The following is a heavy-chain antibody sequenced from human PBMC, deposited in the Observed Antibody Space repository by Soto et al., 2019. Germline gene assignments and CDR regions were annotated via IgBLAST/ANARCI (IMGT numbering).Heavy chain of an antibody. D-gene: IGHD1-26*01. Sequence: SETLSLTCTVSGGSISSDYWSWIRQPPGKGLEWIGYISYSGNTNYNPSLKSLVTISVDTSKKQFSLKLRSVTAADTAVYYCARVLSGSSLFDYRGQGMLVTAPQ. CDR2: ISYSGNT. V-gene: IGHV4-59*01. CDR3: ARVLSGSSLFDY. CDR1: GGSISSDY. J-gene: IGHJ4*02.